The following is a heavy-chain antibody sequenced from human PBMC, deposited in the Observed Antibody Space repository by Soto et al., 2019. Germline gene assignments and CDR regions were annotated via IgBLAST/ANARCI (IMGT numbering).Heavy chain of an antibody. Sequence: GGSLRLSCAASGFTFSSYGMHWVRQAPGKGLEWVAVIWYDGSNKYYADSVKGRFTISRDNSKNTLYLQMNSLRAEDTAVYYCAREWLGYSGSYHPTGLDYWGQGTLVTVSS. J-gene: IGHJ4*02. V-gene: IGHV3-33*01. CDR1: GFTFSSYG. CDR3: AREWLGYSGSYHPTGLDY. D-gene: IGHD1-26*01. CDR2: IWYDGSNK.